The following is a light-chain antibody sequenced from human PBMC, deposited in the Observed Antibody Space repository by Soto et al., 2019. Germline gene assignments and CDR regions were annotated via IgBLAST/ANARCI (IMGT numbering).Light chain of an antibody. Sequence: DIQMTQSPSSLSASVGDRVTITCRASQSISSYLNWYQQKPGKAPNLLIYAASSLQSGVPSRFSGSGSGTDFTLTISSLQHEDFETYYCQQSYITLGTLGQGTKVDIK. V-gene: IGKV1-39*01. CDR3: QQSYITLGT. J-gene: IGKJ1*01. CDR2: AAS. CDR1: QSISSY.